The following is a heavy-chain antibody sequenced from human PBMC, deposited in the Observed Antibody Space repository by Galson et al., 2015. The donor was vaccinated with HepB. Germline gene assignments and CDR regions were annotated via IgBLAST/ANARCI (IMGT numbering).Heavy chain of an antibody. V-gene: IGHV3-21*01. CDR1: GFTFSSYS. J-gene: IGHJ4*02. D-gene: IGHD4-23*01. CDR3: AIGNPLKPFDY. CDR2: ISSSSTYI. Sequence: LRLSCAASGFTFSSYSMNWVRQAPGKGLEWVSSISSSSTYIYYADSVKGRFTISRDNAKNSLYLQMNSLRVEDTAVYYCAIGNPLKPFDYWGQGTLVTVSS.